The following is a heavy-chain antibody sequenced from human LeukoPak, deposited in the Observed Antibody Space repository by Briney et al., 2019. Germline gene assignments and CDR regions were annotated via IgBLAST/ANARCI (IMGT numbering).Heavy chain of an antibody. CDR3: ARDTGPTYYYDSSCYYHSDY. D-gene: IGHD3-22*01. CDR2: IPYDESNK. Sequence: GRAVRLSFASSGCTYSSYAMHGLRQAPAKELAGVAVIPYDESNKYYTDSVQGRFTIYRDNSKNTLYLQMKSLRAEDTAVYYCARDTGPTYYYDSSCYYHSDYWGQGNLVTVSS. V-gene: IGHV3-30-3*01. J-gene: IGHJ4*02. CDR1: GCTYSSYA.